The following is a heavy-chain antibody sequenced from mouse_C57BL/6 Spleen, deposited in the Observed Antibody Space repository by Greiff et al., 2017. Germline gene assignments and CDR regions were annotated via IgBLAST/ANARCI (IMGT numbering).Heavy chain of an antibody. Sequence: VQLQQSGPELVKPGASVKISCKASGYAFSSSWMNWVKQRPGKGLEWIGRIYPGDGDTNYNGKFKGKATLTADKSSSTAYMQLSSLTSEDSAVXFCARSWGNYPFDYWGQGTTLTVSS. CDR2: IYPGDGDT. CDR1: GYAFSSSW. V-gene: IGHV1-82*01. J-gene: IGHJ2*01. CDR3: ARSWGNYPFDY. D-gene: IGHD2-1*01.